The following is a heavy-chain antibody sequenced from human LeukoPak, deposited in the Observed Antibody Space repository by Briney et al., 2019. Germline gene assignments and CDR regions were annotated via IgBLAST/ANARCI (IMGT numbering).Heavy chain of an antibody. J-gene: IGHJ4*02. V-gene: IGHV3-33*01. D-gene: IGHD2-8*01. CDR3: VRDLMASSAPDY. CDR2: IWYDGSNK. CDR1: GFTFSTYA. Sequence: GGSLRLSCAASGFTFSTYAMHWVRQAPGKGLEWVALIWYDGSNKYYADSVKGRFTISRDNSKNTLYVQMNSLRAEGTAVYYCVRDLMASSAPDYWGQGTLVTVSS.